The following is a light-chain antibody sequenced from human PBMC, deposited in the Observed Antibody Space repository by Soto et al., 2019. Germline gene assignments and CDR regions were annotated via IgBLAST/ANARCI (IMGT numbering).Light chain of an antibody. J-gene: IGKJ5*01. CDR1: QSVSSN. CDR3: QQYYSYLSIT. V-gene: IGKV3-15*01. Sequence: EIVMTQSPATLSVSPGERATLSCRASQSVSSNLAWYQQKPGQAPRLLIYGASTRATGIPARFSGSGSGTDFTLTISSLQPEDFATYYCQQYYSYLSITFGQGTRLEIK. CDR2: GAS.